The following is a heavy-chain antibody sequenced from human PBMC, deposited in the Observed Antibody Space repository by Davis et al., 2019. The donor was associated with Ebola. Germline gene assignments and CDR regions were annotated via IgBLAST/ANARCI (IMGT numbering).Heavy chain of an antibody. Sequence: PSETLSLTCTVSGGSISSGGYYWSWIRQHPGKGLEWIGYIYYSGSTYYNPSLKSRVTISVDTSKNQFSLKLSSVTAADTAVYYCAREGDYGATLGGDAFDIWGQGTMVTVSS. CDR3: AREGDYGATLGGDAFDI. V-gene: IGHV4-31*03. CDR1: GGSISSGGYY. CDR2: IYYSGST. D-gene: IGHD4-17*01. J-gene: IGHJ3*02.